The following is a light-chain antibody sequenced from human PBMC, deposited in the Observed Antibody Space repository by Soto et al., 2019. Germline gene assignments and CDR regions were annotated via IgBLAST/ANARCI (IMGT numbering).Light chain of an antibody. CDR2: WAS. CDR1: QSVLYSSNNKNY. V-gene: IGKV4-1*01. Sequence: DIVMTQSPDSLAVSLGERATINCKSSQSVLYSSNNKNYLAWYQQKPGQPPKLLIYWASTRESGVPDRFSGSGSGTDFTLTIISLQAEDGAVYYCQQYYSTPWTFGQGTKVEIK. J-gene: IGKJ1*01. CDR3: QQYYSTPWT.